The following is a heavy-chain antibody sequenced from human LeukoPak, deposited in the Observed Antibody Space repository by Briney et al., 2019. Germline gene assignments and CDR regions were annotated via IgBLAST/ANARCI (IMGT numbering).Heavy chain of an antibody. CDR1: GYTFTSYG. J-gene: IGHJ6*02. D-gene: IGHD6-19*01. CDR2: IIAYNGNT. V-gene: IGHV1-18*01. Sequence: ASVKVSCKASGYTFTSYGISWVRQAPGQGLEWMGWIIAYNGNTNYAQKLQGRVTMATDTSTSTAYMELRSLRSDDTAVYYCARDGESGWVLSLSYYYYYGMDVWGQGTTVTVSS. CDR3: ARDGESGWVLSLSYYYYYGMDV.